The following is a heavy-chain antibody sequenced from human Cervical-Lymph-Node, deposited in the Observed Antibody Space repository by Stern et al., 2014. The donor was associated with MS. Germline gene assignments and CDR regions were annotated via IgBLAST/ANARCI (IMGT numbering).Heavy chain of an antibody. CDR1: GYTFTSYG. V-gene: IGHV1-18*01. Sequence: VQLVESGAEVKKPGDSVKVSCKASGYTFTSYGISWGRQAHGQGIEWMGWSSADNGNTNYAQKLQRRGTMTTDTSTSTAYVELRSLRSDDTAVYYCARDHGDHIFDYWGQGTLVTVSS. J-gene: IGHJ4*02. CDR3: ARDHGDHIFDY. CDR2: SSADNGNT. D-gene: IGHD4-17*01.